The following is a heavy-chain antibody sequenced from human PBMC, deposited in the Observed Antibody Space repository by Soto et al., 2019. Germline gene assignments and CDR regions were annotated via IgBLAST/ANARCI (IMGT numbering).Heavy chain of an antibody. V-gene: IGHV3-30*18. CDR2: ISYDGSNK. J-gene: IGHJ4*02. CDR1: GFTFSSDG. Sequence: QVQLVESGGSVVQPGRSLRLSCAASGFTFSSDGMHRVRQAPGKGLEWVAVISYDGSNKYYADSVKGRFTISRHNSKNTLYLQMNSLRAEDTAVYYCAKETYSGPLDYWGQGTLVTVSS. D-gene: IGHD2-15*01. CDR3: AKETYSGPLDY.